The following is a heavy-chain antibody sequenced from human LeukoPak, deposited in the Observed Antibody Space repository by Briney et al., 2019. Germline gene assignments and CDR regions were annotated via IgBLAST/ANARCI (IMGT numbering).Heavy chain of an antibody. D-gene: IGHD6-19*01. CDR2: IYYSGDT. CDR3: ARHQWHYYYYTGV. V-gene: IGHV4-39*01. CDR1: GGSISNSSYY. Sequence: SETLSLTCTVSGGSISNSSYYWGWIRQPPGKGLEWIGSIYYSGDTYYNPSLKSRRVTISVDTSKNQFSLRLSSVTAADTALYYCARHQWHYYYYTGVWGKGSTVTVSS. J-gene: IGHJ6*03.